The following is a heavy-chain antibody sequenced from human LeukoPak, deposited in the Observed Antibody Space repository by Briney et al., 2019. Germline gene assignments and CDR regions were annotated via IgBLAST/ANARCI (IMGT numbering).Heavy chain of an antibody. V-gene: IGHV3-48*03. Sequence: GGSLRLSCAASGFTFSSYEMNWVRQAPGKGLEWVSYTSSSGSTIYYADSVKGRFTISRDNAKNSLYLQMDSLRAEDTAVYYCAKVRSTMIVVVPHGSDFDLWGQGTMVTVSS. J-gene: IGHJ3*01. CDR1: GFTFSSYE. CDR3: AKVRSTMIVVVPHGSDFDL. D-gene: IGHD3-22*01. CDR2: TSSSGSTI.